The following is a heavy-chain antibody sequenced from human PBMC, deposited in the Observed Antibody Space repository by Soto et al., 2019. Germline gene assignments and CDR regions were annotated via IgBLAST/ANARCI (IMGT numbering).Heavy chain of an antibody. Sequence: PGGSLRLSCAASGFTFSNYPIHWVRQAPGKGLEWVSVISYDGTSKYYAESVKGRLTISRDNSRNTMSLQMNSLKTEDTAVYYCARDQVKGTVSVIWGQGTLVTVSS. CDR2: ISYDGTSK. CDR1: GFTFSNYP. CDR3: ARDQVKGTVSVI. V-gene: IGHV3-30-3*01. J-gene: IGHJ4*02. D-gene: IGHD1-1*01.